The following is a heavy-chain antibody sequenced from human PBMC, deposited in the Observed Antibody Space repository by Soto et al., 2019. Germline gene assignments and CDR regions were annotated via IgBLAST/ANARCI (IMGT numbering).Heavy chain of an antibody. CDR1: VYSINNYD. J-gene: IGHJ5*01. CDR3: ARQTTYSSSWFDY. Sequence: GTLDLTRAVSVYSINNYDWAWIRPPAGKGLEWVGRIYSSGSTSYNPSLKSRLTMSVDTSKNQFTLKLTSVTAADTALYYCARQTTYSSSWFDYWGHGTRVTVSA. D-gene: IGHD6-13*01. CDR2: IYSSGST. V-gene: IGHV4-4*07.